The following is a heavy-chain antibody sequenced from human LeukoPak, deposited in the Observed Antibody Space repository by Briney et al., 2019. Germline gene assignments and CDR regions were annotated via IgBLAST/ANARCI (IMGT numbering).Heavy chain of an antibody. CDR1: GFTFSSYA. V-gene: IGHV3-23*01. J-gene: IGHJ4*02. CDR2: ISGSGGST. D-gene: IGHD3-3*01. CDR3: ASQPNYDFWSGYYD. Sequence: PGESLRLSCAASGFTFSSYAMSWVRQAPGKGLEWVSAISGSGGSTYYADSVKGRFTISRDNSKNTLYLQMNSLRAEDAAVYYCASQPNYDFWSGYYDWGEGTLVTVSS.